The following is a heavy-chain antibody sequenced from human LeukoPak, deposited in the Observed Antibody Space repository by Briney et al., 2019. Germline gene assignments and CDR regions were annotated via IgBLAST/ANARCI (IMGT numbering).Heavy chain of an antibody. Sequence: SETLSLTCTVSGGSISSSSYYWGWIRQPPGKGLEWIGSIYYSGSTYYNPSLKSRVTISVDTSKSQFSLKLSSVTAADTAVYYCARHVRITMVRGAFDPWGQGTLVTVSS. CDR1: GGSISSSSYY. D-gene: IGHD3-10*01. J-gene: IGHJ5*02. V-gene: IGHV4-39*01. CDR2: IYYSGST. CDR3: ARHVRITMVRGAFDP.